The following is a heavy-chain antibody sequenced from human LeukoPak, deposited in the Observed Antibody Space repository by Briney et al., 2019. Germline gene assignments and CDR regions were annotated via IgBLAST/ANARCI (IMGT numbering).Heavy chain of an antibody. D-gene: IGHD4-23*01. J-gene: IGHJ4*02. CDR2: IYPGDSDT. V-gene: IGHV5-51*01. CDR1: GYSFTSYW. CDR3: ARPPLGGGNSGIYFDY. Sequence: GESLKISCKGSGYSFTSYWIGWVRQMPGKGLEWMGIIYPGDSDTRYSPSFQGQVTISADKSISTAYLQWSSLKGSDTAMYYCARPPLGGGNSGIYFDYWGQGTLVTVSS.